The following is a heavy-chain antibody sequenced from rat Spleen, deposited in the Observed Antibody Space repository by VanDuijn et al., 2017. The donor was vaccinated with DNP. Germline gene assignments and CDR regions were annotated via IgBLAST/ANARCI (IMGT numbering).Heavy chain of an antibody. V-gene: IGHV5S13*01. CDR2: ITSSGGGT. J-gene: IGHJ2*01. CDR3: ARHRTGSWDY. D-gene: IGHD5-1*01. CDR1: GFTFNKYG. Sequence: EVQLVESGGGLVQPGGSLKLSCAASGFTFNKYGMAWVRQAPTKGLEWVASITSSGGGTFYSDSVKGRFTISRDNAKSTLYLQMNSLRSEDTATYYCARHRTGSWDYWGQGVMVTVSS.